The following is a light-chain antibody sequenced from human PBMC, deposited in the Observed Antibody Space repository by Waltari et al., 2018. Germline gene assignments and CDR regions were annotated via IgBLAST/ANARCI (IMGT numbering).Light chain of an antibody. CDR1: QSVSNY. V-gene: IGKV3-11*01. Sequence: EIVLTQSPATLSLSPGEGATLSCRASQSVSNYLAWYQQKPGQAPRLLNYGTYNRATGIPARFSGSGSGTDFTLTISSLEPEDFSVYYCQQRASWPNTFGQGTKLEIK. J-gene: IGKJ2*01. CDR2: GTY. CDR3: QQRASWPNT.